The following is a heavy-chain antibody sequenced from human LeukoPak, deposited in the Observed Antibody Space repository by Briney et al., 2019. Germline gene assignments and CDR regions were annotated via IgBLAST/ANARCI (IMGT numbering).Heavy chain of an antibody. J-gene: IGHJ6*02. V-gene: IGHV3-30*03. Sequence: PGGSLRLSCAASGFTFSSYWMSWVRQAPGKGLEWVAVISYDGSHKYFGDSVKGRFTISRDNSKNTLYLQMNSLRTDDTAVYYCATDLGAVYKGYGLDVWGQGTTVTVSS. CDR2: ISYDGSHK. D-gene: IGHD6-19*01. CDR1: GFTFSSYW. CDR3: ATDLGAVYKGYGLDV.